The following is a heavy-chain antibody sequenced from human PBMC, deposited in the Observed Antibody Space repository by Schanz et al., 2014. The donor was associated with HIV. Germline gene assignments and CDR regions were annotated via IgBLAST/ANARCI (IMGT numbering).Heavy chain of an antibody. J-gene: IGHJ4*02. CDR3: ARTYTGDWSTGAD. D-gene: IGHD2-21*02. CDR1: GGTFSNYA. V-gene: IGHV1-46*01. Sequence: QVQLVQSGAEVKMPGSSVKVSCKASGGTFSNYAMTWVRQAPGQGLEWMGIINPSGGRTNYAQKFQGRVSMTADTSTSTVYMELRSLRSEDTAVYYCARTYTGDWSTGADWGQGTLVTVSS. CDR2: INPSGGRT.